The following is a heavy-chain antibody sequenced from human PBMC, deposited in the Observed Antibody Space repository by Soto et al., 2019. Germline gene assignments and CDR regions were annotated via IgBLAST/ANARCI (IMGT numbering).Heavy chain of an antibody. V-gene: IGHV1-69*01. Sequence: QVQLVPSWAEVKKPGSSVKVSCKTSGGTFNSYGLSWVRQAPGQGPEWMGQIIPIFGTAKYAQRFQGRLTISADESTSTVYMELSSLRSDDTAMYSCARDKFSNYFDPWGQGTLVTVSS. D-gene: IGHD4-4*01. CDR2: IIPIFGTA. J-gene: IGHJ5*02. CDR3: ARDKFSNYFDP. CDR1: GGTFNSYG.